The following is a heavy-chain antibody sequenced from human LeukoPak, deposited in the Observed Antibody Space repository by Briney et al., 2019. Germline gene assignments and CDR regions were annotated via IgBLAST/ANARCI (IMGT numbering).Heavy chain of an antibody. D-gene: IGHD1-26*01. CDR3: ARVWELSFDH. J-gene: IGHJ4*02. Sequence: GGSLRLSCAASGFTVSTDHMGWVRQAPGKGLEWVAVSYSSGSRHYAESVKGRFTISRDNSKNTLDLQMNSLRAEDTALYYCARVWELSFDHWGQGTLVTVSS. V-gene: IGHV3-53*01. CDR1: GFTVSTDH. CDR2: SYSSGSR.